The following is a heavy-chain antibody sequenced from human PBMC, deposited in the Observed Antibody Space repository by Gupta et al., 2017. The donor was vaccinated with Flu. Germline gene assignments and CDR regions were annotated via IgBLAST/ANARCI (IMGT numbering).Heavy chain of an antibody. CDR1: GFTFSTYG. CDR3: AKSGWMQLWSFYFEY. CDR2: ISNDGNQM. V-gene: IGHV3-30*18. Sequence: QVQLVASGGGVVQPGRSLRLSCAASGFTFSTYGMHWVRQAPGKGPEWVALISNDGNQMFYADSVRGRFTISRDNSNNTLFLQMNSLRPEDTAVYYCAKSGWMQLWSFYFEYWGQGTLVTVSS. J-gene: IGHJ4*02. D-gene: IGHD5-18*01.